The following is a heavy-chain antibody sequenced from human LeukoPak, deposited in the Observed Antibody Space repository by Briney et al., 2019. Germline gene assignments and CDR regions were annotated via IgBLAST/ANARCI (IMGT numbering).Heavy chain of an antibody. V-gene: IGHV1-18*01. CDR1: GYSFSNYG. D-gene: IGHD3-10*01. CDR2: IRSSDGNT. CDR3: ARGSGSTWWDLFDY. J-gene: IGHJ4*02. Sequence: ASVKVSCKASGYSFSNYGISWMRQAPGQGLEWMGWIRSSDGNTNYAQNLQGRVTMTTDTSTTTAYMELRSLGSDDTAVYYCARGSGSTWWDLFDYWGQGTLVTVSS.